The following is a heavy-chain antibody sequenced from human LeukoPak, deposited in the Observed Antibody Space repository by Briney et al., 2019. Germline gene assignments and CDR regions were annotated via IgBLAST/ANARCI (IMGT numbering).Heavy chain of an antibody. CDR2: IYYSGSA. Sequence: PSETLSLTCTVSGGSISSGDYYWSWIRQPPGKGLEWIGYIYYSGSAYYNPSLKSRLTISVDTSKNQFSLRLTSVTAADTAVYFCTREDYGDASIDYWGQGTLVTVSS. D-gene: IGHD4-17*01. V-gene: IGHV4-30-4*01. CDR1: GGSISSGDYY. J-gene: IGHJ4*02. CDR3: TREDYGDASIDY.